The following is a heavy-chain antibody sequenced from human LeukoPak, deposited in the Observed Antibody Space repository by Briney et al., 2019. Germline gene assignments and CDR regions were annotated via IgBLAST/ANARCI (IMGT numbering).Heavy chain of an antibody. Sequence: PSETLSLTCTVSGGSISSGDYYWSWIRQPPGKGLEWIGYIYYSGSTYYNPSLKSRVTISVDTSKNQFSLKLSSVTAADTAVYYCASRPHYGSGSYDYWGQGTLVTVSS. CDR2: IYYSGST. CDR3: ASRPHYGSGSYDY. V-gene: IGHV4-30-4*01. J-gene: IGHJ4*02. D-gene: IGHD3-10*01. CDR1: GGSISSGDYY.